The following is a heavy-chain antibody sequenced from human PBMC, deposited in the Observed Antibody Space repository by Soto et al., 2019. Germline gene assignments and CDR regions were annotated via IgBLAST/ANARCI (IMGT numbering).Heavy chain of an antibody. CDR2: IKQDGSEK. J-gene: IGHJ4*02. CDR3: ARDRGLPAYCSGGSCFGYDY. D-gene: IGHD2-15*01. V-gene: IGHV3-7*01. Sequence: GGSLRLSCAASGCTFSNYWMNWVRQAPGKGLEWVANIKQDGSEKHYVDSVKGRFTISRDNAKNSMSLQIDGLRAEDTAVYYCARDRGLPAYCSGGSCFGYDYWGQGTLVTVSS. CDR1: GCTFSNYW.